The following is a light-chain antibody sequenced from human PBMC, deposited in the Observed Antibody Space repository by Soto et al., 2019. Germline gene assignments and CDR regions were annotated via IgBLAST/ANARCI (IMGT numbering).Light chain of an antibody. J-gene: IGKJ2*03. CDR2: AAS. Sequence: DIQMTQSPSSLSASVGDRVTITCRASQSISSYLNWYQQKPGKAPKLLIYAASSLQRGVPSRFSGSGSGTDFTLTISSLQPEDFATYFCQQSYPSPYSFGQGTKVDIK. CDR3: QQSYPSPYS. V-gene: IGKV1-39*01. CDR1: QSISSY.